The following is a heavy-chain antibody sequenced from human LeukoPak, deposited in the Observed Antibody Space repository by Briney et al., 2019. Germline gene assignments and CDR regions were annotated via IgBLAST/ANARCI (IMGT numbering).Heavy chain of an antibody. D-gene: IGHD3-3*01. J-gene: IGHJ4*02. CDR3: ARGVTIFGVVTALNY. V-gene: IGHV3-64*01. Sequence: GGSLRLSCAASGFTFSSYAMHWVRQAPGKGLEYVSATSSNGGSTYYANSVKGRFTISRDNSKNTLYLQMGSLRAEDMAVYYCARGVTIFGVVTALNYWGQGTLVTVSS. CDR1: GFTFSSYA. CDR2: TSSNGGST.